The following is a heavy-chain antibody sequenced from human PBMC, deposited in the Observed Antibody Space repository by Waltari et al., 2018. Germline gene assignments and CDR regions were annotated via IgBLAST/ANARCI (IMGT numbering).Heavy chain of an antibody. V-gene: IGHV1-69*05. D-gene: IGHD3-3*01. CDR2: IIPILGTA. J-gene: IGHJ4*02. CDR3: ARAGSGVRFLEWLLPFDY. Sequence: QVQLVQSGAEVKKPGSSVTVSCQASGGTFSSYAISWVRQAPGQGLEWMGGIIPILGTANYAQKFQGRVTITTDESTSTAYMELSSLRSEDTAVYYCARAGSGVRFLEWLLPFDYWGQGTLVTVSS. CDR1: GGTFSSYA.